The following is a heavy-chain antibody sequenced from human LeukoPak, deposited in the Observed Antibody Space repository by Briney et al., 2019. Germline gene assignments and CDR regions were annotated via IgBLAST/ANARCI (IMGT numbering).Heavy chain of an antibody. J-gene: IGHJ4*02. V-gene: IGHV1-2*06. D-gene: IGHD3-22*01. CDR2: INPNSGGT. Sequence: GASVKVSCKASGYTFTGYYMHWVRQAPGQGLEWMGRINPNSGGTNYAQKFQGRVTMTRDTSTSTAYMELSRLRSDDTAVYYCAATLYYYDSSGYTLWYWGQGTLVTVSS. CDR1: GYTFTGYY. CDR3: AATLYYYDSSGYTLWY.